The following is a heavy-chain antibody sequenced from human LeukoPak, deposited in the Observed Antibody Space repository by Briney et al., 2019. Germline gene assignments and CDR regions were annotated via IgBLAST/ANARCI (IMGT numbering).Heavy chain of an antibody. Sequence: ASVKVSCKASGYTFTSYYMHWVRQAPGQGLEWMGIINPSGGSTSYAQKFQGRVTMTRDTSTSTVYMELSSLRSEDTAVHYCARGRHPYSYGTPFDYWGQGTLVTVSS. CDR3: ARGRHPYSYGTPFDY. V-gene: IGHV1-46*01. CDR1: GYTFTSYY. J-gene: IGHJ4*02. CDR2: INPSGGST. D-gene: IGHD5-18*01.